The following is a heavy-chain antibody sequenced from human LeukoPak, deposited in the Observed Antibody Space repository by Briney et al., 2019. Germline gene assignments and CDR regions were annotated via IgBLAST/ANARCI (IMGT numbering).Heavy chain of an antibody. CDR3: AKDLLPNYYDSSGPLDY. Sequence: PGGTLRLSCAASGFTFSSYGMSWVRQAPGKGLEWVSAISGSGGSTYYADSVKGRFTISRDNSKNTLYLQMNSLRAEDTAVYYCAKDLLPNYYDSSGPLDYWGQGTLVTVSS. CDR1: GFTFSSYG. D-gene: IGHD3-22*01. V-gene: IGHV3-23*01. CDR2: ISGSGGST. J-gene: IGHJ4*02.